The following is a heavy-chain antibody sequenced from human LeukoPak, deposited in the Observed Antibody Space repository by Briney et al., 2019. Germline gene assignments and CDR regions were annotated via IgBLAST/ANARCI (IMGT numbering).Heavy chain of an antibody. D-gene: IGHD3-3*01. CDR2: IYSGGST. V-gene: IGHV3-53*01. Sequence: KTGGSLRLSCAASGVTVSSNYMSWVRQAPGKGLEWVSVIYSGGSTYYADSVKGRFTISRDNSKNTLYLQMNSLRAEDTAVYYCARDRGRFLEWLSSTFDYWGQGTLVTVSS. J-gene: IGHJ4*02. CDR3: ARDRGRFLEWLSSTFDY. CDR1: GVTVSSNY.